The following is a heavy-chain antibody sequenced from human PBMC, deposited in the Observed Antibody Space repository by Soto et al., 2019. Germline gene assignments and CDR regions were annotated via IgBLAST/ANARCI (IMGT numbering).Heavy chain of an antibody. CDR1: GFTFSSYS. CDR2: ISSSSSYI. Sequence: PGGSLRLSCAASGFTFSSYSMNWVRQAPGKGLEWVSSISSSSSYIYYADSVKGRFTISRDNAKNSLYLQMNSLRAEDTAVYYCERKAVVPAAPGWFDPWGQGTLVTVYS. CDR3: ERKAVVPAAPGWFDP. V-gene: IGHV3-21*01. J-gene: IGHJ5*02. D-gene: IGHD2-2*01.